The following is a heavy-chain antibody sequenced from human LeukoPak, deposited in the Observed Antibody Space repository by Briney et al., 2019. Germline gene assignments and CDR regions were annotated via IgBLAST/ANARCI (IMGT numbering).Heavy chain of an antibody. V-gene: IGHV3-30*18. J-gene: IGHJ6*02. CDR2: ISFDGSNK. CDR1: GLTFSTYG. CDR3: AKDYSSGWYGYYYYYGMDV. D-gene: IGHD6-19*01. Sequence: GGSLRLSCAASGLTFSTYGMHWVRQAPGKGLEWVAVISFDGSNKYYADSVKGRFTISSDNSKSTLYLQMNSLRAEDTAVYYCAKDYSSGWYGYYYYYGMDVWGQGTTVTVSS.